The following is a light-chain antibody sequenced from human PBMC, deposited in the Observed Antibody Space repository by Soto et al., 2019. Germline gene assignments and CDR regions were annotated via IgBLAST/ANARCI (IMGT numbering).Light chain of an antibody. J-gene: IGLJ2*01. Sequence: QTVVTQEPSLTVSPGGTVTLTCASSTGAVTSGYYPNWFQQTPGQAPRTLIYSTSNTHSWTPARFSGSLLGGKAALTLSGVQPEDEAEYYCLIYYGGAQVFGGGTKLTVL. CDR1: TGAVTSGYY. CDR3: LIYYGGAQV. V-gene: IGLV7-43*01. CDR2: STS.